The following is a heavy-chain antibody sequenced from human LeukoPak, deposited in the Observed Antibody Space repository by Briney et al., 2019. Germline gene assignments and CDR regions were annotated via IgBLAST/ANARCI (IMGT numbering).Heavy chain of an antibody. V-gene: IGHV3-21*04. Sequence: PGGSLRLSCAASGFTFGTYAMNWVRQAPGKGLEWVSSISRSGRDIYYADSVRVRFTISRDNARDSLYLQMNSLRAEDTAVYYCAKVGSPARLGYCSSTSCPIYSEGFDYWGQGTLVTVSS. CDR1: GFTFGTYA. CDR3: AKVGSPARLGYCSSTSCPIYSEGFDY. CDR2: ISRSGRDI. J-gene: IGHJ4*02. D-gene: IGHD2-2*01.